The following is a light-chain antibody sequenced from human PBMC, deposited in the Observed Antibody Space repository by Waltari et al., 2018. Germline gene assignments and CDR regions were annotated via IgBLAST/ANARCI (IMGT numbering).Light chain of an antibody. CDR3: QKYDRLPAT. Sequence: EIVLTQSPGTLSLSPGERGTLSCRASQSVSRFLAWYQQIPGQPPRLLIDGASTRATGIPDRFSGSGSWTDFSLTISRLEPEDFAVYYCQKYDRLPATFGQGTKVEIK. CDR2: GAS. J-gene: IGKJ1*01. CDR1: QSVSRF. V-gene: IGKV3-20*01.